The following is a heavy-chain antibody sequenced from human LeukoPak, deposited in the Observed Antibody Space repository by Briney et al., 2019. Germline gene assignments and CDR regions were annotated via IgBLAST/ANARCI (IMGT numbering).Heavy chain of an antibody. J-gene: IGHJ3*02. Sequence: ASVKVSCKASGGTFTNYAISWVRQAPGQWLEWMGGILPMFAAANYAQKFQGRVTLTADESTSTAYMELSGLRSEDTAVYYCARDRPPLAFDIWGQGTLVTVSS. CDR2: ILPMFAAA. CDR1: GGTFTNYA. CDR3: ARDRPPLAFDI. V-gene: IGHV1-69*01.